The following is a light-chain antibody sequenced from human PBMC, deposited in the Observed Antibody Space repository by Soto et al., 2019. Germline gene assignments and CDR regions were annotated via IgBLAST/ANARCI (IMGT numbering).Light chain of an antibody. Sequence: QSALTQPASVSGSPGQSITISCTGTSGDVGGYNYVSWYQQHPGKAPKLMIYDVSNRPSGVSNRFSGSKSGNTASLTISGLQAEDEADYYCSSYTSGSIVVFGGGTKLTVL. CDR3: SSYTSGSIVV. V-gene: IGLV2-14*01. CDR2: DVS. J-gene: IGLJ2*01. CDR1: SGDVGGYNY.